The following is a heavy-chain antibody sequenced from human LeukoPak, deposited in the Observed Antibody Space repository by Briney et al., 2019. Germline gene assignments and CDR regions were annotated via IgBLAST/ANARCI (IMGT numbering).Heavy chain of an antibody. CDR3: ATWVRGTHYYYYGMDV. D-gene: IGHD2-15*01. CDR1: GGTFSIYA. CDR2: IIPIFGTA. Sequence: ASVKVSCKASGGTFSIYAISWVRQAPGQGLEWMGGIIPIFGTANYAQKFQGRVTMTEDTSTDTAYMELSSLRSEDTAVYYCATWVRGTHYYYYGMDVWGQGTTVTVSS. V-gene: IGHV1-69*06. J-gene: IGHJ6*02.